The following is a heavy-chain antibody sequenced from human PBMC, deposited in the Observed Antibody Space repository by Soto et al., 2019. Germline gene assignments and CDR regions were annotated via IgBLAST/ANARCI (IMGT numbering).Heavy chain of an antibody. V-gene: IGHV3-23*01. CDR2: ISGSGGST. CDR3: AKYTCGLGYCSGGSFHWYFDL. CDR1: GFTFSSYA. D-gene: IGHD2-15*01. J-gene: IGHJ2*01. Sequence: GGSLRLSCAASGFTFSSYAMSWVRQAPGKGLEWVSAISGSGGSTYYADSVKGRFTISRDNSKNTLYLQMNSLRAEDMAVDYCAKYTCGLGYCSGGSFHWYFDLWGRGTLVTVSS.